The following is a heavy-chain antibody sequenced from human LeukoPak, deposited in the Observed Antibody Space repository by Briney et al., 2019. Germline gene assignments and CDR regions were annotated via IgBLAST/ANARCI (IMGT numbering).Heavy chain of an antibody. Sequence: PPETLSLTCTVSGGSISSGGYYWSWIRQHPRKGLEWIGYIYYSGSTYYNPSLKSRVTISVDTSKNQFSLKLNSVTAADTAVYYCARTYSISSLFDYWGQGTLVTVSS. V-gene: IGHV4-31*03. D-gene: IGHD6-6*01. CDR3: ARTYSISSLFDY. CDR2: IYYSGST. J-gene: IGHJ4*02. CDR1: GGSISSGGYY.